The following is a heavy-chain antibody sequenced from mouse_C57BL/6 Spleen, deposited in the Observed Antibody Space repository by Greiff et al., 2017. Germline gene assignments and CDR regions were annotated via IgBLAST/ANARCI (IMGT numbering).Heavy chain of an antibody. Sequence: VQLKESGPELVKPGASVKISCKASGYSFTDYNMNWVKQSNGKSLEWIGVINPNYGTTSYNQKFKGKATLTVDQSSSTAYMQLNSLTSEDSAVYYCASPAYYSNYDYYAMDYWGQGTSVTVSS. CDR1: GYSFTDYN. J-gene: IGHJ4*01. D-gene: IGHD2-5*01. V-gene: IGHV1-39*01. CDR2: INPNYGTT. CDR3: ASPAYYSNYDYYAMDY.